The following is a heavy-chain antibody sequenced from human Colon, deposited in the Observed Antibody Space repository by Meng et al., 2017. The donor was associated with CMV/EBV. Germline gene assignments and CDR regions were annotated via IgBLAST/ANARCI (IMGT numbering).Heavy chain of an antibody. V-gene: IGHV4-31*11. Sequence: CAISGGSFSTGIYYWTWVRHHPEKDLEWIGCIHYGGSIHYNPSHQSRVAISGDTSKNQFSLSLSSVTAADTAVYYCARGRDAYEIRLWGQETLVTVSS. D-gene: IGHD5-24*01. CDR1: GGSFSTGIYY. CDR3: ARGRDAYEIRL. CDR2: IHYGGSI. J-gene: IGHJ4*02.